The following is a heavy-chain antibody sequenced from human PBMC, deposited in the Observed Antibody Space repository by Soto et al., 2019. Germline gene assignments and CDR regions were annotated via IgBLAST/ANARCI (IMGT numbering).Heavy chain of an antibody. CDR1: GGIFTRYD. Sequence: QVQLVQSGAEVKTPGSSVKVSCKASGGIFTRYDIRWVRQAPGQGLEWMGAIIPIFGTANYAQKFQGRVTITAAATTSTAYMELSSLRSEDTAMYYFAINEGRDVSTFDYWGQGTLVTVSS. CDR2: IIPIFGTA. V-gene: IGHV1-69*01. CDR3: AINEGRDVSTFDY. J-gene: IGHJ4*02. D-gene: IGHD2-8*01.